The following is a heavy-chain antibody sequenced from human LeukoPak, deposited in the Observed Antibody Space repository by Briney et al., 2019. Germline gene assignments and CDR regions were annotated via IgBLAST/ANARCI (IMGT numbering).Heavy chain of an antibody. Sequence: PSETLSLTCAVYGGSFSGYYWSWIRQPPGKGLEWIGEINHSGSTNYNPSLKNRVTISVDTSKNQFSLKLSSVTAADTAVYYCARDYYDSSGYVEYWGQGTLVTVSS. CDR1: GGSFSGYY. CDR2: INHSGST. CDR3: ARDYYDSSGYVEY. V-gene: IGHV4-34*01. D-gene: IGHD3-22*01. J-gene: IGHJ4*02.